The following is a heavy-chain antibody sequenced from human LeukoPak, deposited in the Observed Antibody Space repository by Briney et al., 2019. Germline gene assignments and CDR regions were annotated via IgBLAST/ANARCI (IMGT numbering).Heavy chain of an antibody. D-gene: IGHD3-22*01. V-gene: IGHV1-46*01. J-gene: IGHJ4*02. CDR2: INPSGGSK. CDR1: GYTFASYY. Sequence: GASVKVSCKASGYTFASYYMHWVRQAPGQGLEWMGIINPSGGSKSYAQKFQGRVTMIRDTSTSTVYMELSSLRSEDTAVYYCAIPGPYDSSGYYYLDYWGQGTLVTVSS. CDR3: AIPGPYDSSGYYYLDY.